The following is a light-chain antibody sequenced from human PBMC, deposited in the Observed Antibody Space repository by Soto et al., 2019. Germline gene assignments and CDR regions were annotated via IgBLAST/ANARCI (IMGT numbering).Light chain of an antibody. CDR3: SSYTSSSTVV. J-gene: IGLJ2*01. V-gene: IGLV2-14*01. Sequence: QSALTQPDSVSGSPGQSITISCTGTSSDVGGYDYVSWYQQNPGKAPKLMIYNVRNRPSGVSNRFSGSKAGNTASLTISGLQAEDEAAYYCSSYTSSSTVVFGGRTKLTVL. CDR2: NVR. CDR1: SSDVGGYDY.